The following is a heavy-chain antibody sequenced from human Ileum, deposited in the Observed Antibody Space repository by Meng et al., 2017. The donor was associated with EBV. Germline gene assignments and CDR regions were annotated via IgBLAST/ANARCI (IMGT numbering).Heavy chain of an antibody. CDR2: IYHSGST. CDR3: ARVGQWLPIDY. J-gene: IGHJ4*02. CDR1: GGYIGSSNW. Sequence: HVEQLGAGRGLVKPSGTLSHTSSVSGGYIGSSNWWSWVRQPPGKGLEWIGEIYHSGSTNYNQYLKSRVTISGDKSKNQFSLDLSSVTAADTAVYYCARVGQWLPIDYWGQGTLVTVSS. V-gene: IGHV4-4*02. D-gene: IGHD6-19*01.